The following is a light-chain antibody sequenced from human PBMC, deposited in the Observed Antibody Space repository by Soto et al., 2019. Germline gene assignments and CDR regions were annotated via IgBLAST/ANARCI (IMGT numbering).Light chain of an antibody. CDR3: QQRSNWPPT. CDR1: QSVASY. J-gene: IGKJ2*01. CDR2: DVS. Sequence: EIVLTQSPATLPLSPGERATLSCRASQSVASYLAWYQQKPGQAPRLLIYDVSNRATGIPARFAGSGSGTDFTITISSLEPEDFAVYYCQQRSNWPPTFGQGTRLEIK. V-gene: IGKV3-11*01.